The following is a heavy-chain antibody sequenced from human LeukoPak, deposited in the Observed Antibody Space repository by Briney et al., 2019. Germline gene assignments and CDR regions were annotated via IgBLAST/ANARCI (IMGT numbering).Heavy chain of an antibody. Sequence: SETLSLTCTVSGGSISSYYWSWIRQPAGKGLEWIGRIYTSGSTNYNPYLKSRVTMSLDTSKNQFSLKLSSVTAADTAVYYCARNLVYCSSTSCRDEAFDIWGQGTMVTVSS. V-gene: IGHV4-4*07. D-gene: IGHD2-2*01. CDR2: IYTSGST. J-gene: IGHJ3*02. CDR1: GGSISSYY. CDR3: ARNLVYCSSTSCRDEAFDI.